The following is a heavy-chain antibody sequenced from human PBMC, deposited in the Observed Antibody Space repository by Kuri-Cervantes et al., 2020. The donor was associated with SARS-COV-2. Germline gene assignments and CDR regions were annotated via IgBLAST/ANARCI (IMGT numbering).Heavy chain of an antibody. J-gene: IGHJ4*02. CDR1: GFTFNDYG. Sequence: GGSLRLSCAASGFTFNDYGMHWVRQAPGKGLEWVANIKQDGSEKYYVDSVKGRFTISRDNAKNSLYLQMNSLRAEDTAVYYCARLGDSSWYFDYWGQGTLVTVSS. V-gene: IGHV3-7*01. CDR3: ARLGDSSWYFDY. D-gene: IGHD6-13*01. CDR2: IKQDGSEK.